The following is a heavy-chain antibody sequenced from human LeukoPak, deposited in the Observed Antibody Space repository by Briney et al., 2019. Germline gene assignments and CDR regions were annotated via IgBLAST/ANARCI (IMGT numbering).Heavy chain of an antibody. Sequence: GGSLRLSCAASGFTFSRHGMTWVRQAPGKGLEWVAAISDSGYTTYYADFVKGRFTISRDNSKNTLYLQMNSLRAEDTAVYYCAKEGRWLQSRAFDIWGQGTMVTVSS. D-gene: IGHD5-12*01. V-gene: IGHV3-23*01. CDR1: GFTFSRHG. CDR3: AKEGRWLQSRAFDI. J-gene: IGHJ3*02. CDR2: ISDSGYTT.